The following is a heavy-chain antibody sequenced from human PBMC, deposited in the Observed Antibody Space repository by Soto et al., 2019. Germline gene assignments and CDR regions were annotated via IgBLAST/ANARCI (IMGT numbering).Heavy chain of an antibody. V-gene: IGHV3-23*01. CDR1: GFTFSTYP. CDR3: AKHEGYCSGGTCYFDY. D-gene: IGHD2-15*01. J-gene: IGHJ4*02. CDR2: ISISGDST. Sequence: EEQLLESGGVLVQPGGSLRLSCGASGFTFSTYPMTWVRQAPGKGLEWVSSISISGDSTYYADSVKGRFTISRDNSKNTLYLQIHSLRAEDTALYYCAKHEGYCSGGTCYFDYWGQGTLVTVSS.